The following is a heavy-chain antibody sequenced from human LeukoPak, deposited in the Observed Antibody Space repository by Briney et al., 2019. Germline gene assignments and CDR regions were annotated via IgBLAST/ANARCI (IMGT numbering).Heavy chain of an antibody. Sequence: GASVKVSSKASGYTFTSCDINWVRQATGQGLEWMGWMNPNSGNTGYGQSFRGRITMTRDISIGTAYMELSNLTSEDTAIYYCTRGSSGRRDNWGQGTLVTVSA. CDR3: TRGSSGRRDN. D-gene: IGHD6-19*01. CDR2: MNPNSGNT. CDR1: GYTFTSCD. J-gene: IGHJ4*02. V-gene: IGHV1-8*01.